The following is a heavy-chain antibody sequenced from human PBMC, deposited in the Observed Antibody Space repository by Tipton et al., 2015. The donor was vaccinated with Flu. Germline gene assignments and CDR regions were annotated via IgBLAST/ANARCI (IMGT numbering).Heavy chain of an antibody. CDR1: GFTFSSYS. V-gene: IGHV3-21*06. Sequence: QLVQSGGALVKPGESLRLSCAASGFTFSSYSMNWFRQAPGKGLEWVASISTTSRHIYYADSMKGRFTISRDDSKSALYLVINSLRPEDTAVYYCAKDGWYTSGWYPFDYWGLGTLVTVSS. D-gene: IGHD6-19*01. CDR3: AKDGWYTSGWYPFDY. J-gene: IGHJ4*02. CDR2: ISTTSRHI.